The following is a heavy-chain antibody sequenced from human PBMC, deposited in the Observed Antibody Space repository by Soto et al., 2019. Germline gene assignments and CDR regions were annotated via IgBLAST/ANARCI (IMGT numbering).Heavy chain of an antibody. CDR2: ISYDGSNK. J-gene: IGHJ4*02. CDR3: AKEVLYSYGYPTPLDY. V-gene: IGHV3-30-3*01. CDR1: GFTFSSYA. Sequence: GGSLRLSCAASGFTFSSYAMHWVRQAPGKGLEWVAVISYDGSNKYYADSVKGRFTISRDNSKNTLYLQMNSLRAEDTAVYYCAKEVLYSYGYPTPLDYWGQGTLVTVSS. D-gene: IGHD5-18*01.